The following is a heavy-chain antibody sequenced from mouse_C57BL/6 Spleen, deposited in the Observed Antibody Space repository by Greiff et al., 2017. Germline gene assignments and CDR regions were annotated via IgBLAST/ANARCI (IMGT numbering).Heavy chain of an antibody. CDR2: IDPSGSYT. Sequence: QVQLQQPGAELVKPGASVKLSCKASGYTFTSYWMQWVKQRPGQGLGWIGEIDPSGSYTNYNQKFKGKATLTVYTSTSTAYMQLSSLTSEDSAVYYCASRSNDAWFAYWGQGTLVTVSA. J-gene: IGHJ3*01. CDR1: GYTFTSYW. CDR3: ASRSNDAWFAY. V-gene: IGHV1-50*01. D-gene: IGHD2-12*01.